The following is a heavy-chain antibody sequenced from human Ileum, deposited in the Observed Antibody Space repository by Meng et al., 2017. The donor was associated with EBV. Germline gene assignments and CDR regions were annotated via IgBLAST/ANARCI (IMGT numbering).Heavy chain of an antibody. D-gene: IGHD6-19*01. Sequence: QLERLGVGLVKSLESLCLSCAVHGGSFSGYYVTWIRQAPGRGLEWLGESNYAGSTNYIPSLKSRVTISVDTSKKQFSLNLTSVTAADTAVYYCARVMRRVNYNSGWYAKFWGQGNLVTVSS. CDR1: GGSFSGYY. CDR2: SNYAGST. V-gene: IGHV4-34*01. CDR3: ARVMRRVNYNSGWYAKF. J-gene: IGHJ4*02.